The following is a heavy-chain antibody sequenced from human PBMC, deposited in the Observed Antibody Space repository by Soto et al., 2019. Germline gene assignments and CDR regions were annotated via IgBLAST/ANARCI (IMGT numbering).Heavy chain of an antibody. Sequence: QVQLVQSGAEVKKPGASVKVSCKASGYTFTSYGISWVRQAPGQGLEWMGWISAYNGNTNYAQKLQGRVTMTTDTSTSTAYMELRSLRSDDTAVYYCARDVEPKWQQLEMYYYYGMDVWGQGTTVTVSS. D-gene: IGHD6-13*01. V-gene: IGHV1-18*04. CDR1: GYTFTSYG. CDR2: ISAYNGNT. J-gene: IGHJ6*02. CDR3: ARDVEPKWQQLEMYYYYGMDV.